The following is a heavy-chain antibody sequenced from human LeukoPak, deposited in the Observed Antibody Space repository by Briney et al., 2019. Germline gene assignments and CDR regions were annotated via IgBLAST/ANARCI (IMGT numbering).Heavy chain of an antibody. D-gene: IGHD3-9*01. CDR3: ARGNPWFHYMDV. Sequence: ASVKVSCKASGGTFSSYAISWVRQPPGQGLEWMGGIIPIFGTANYAQKFQGRVTITTDESTSTAYMELSSLRSEDTAVYYCARGNPWFHYMDVWGKGTTVTVSS. CDR2: IIPIFGTA. J-gene: IGHJ6*03. CDR1: GGTFSSYA. V-gene: IGHV1-69*05.